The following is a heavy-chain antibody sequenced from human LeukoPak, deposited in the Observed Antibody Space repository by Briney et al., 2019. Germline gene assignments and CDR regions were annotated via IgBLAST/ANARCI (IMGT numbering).Heavy chain of an antibody. CDR2: IYTSGST. CDR3: ARELGELDGAFDI. V-gene: IGHV4-4*07. J-gene: IGHJ3*02. CDR1: GGSIKSYY. D-gene: IGHD3-16*01. Sequence: PSGALSLHCHVSGGSIKSYYRSLVRQAAGEGLGWVGRIYTSGSTNYNPSLKSRVTMSVDTSKNQFSLKLSSVTAADTAVYYCARELGELDGAFDIWGQGTMVTVSS.